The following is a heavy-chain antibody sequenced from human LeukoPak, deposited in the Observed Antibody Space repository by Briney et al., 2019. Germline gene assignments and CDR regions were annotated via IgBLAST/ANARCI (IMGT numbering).Heavy chain of an antibody. CDR2: VNNDGSST. Sequence: GGSLRLSCAASGLTFNRYWMHWVRQAPGKGLVWVSRVNNDGSSTTYADSVRGRFTISRDNAKNCLYLQMNNLRAEDTAVYYCARDWNGSGWPTDYWGQGTLVTVSS. V-gene: IGHV3-74*01. D-gene: IGHD6-19*01. CDR3: ARDWNGSGWPTDY. J-gene: IGHJ4*02. CDR1: GLTFNRYW.